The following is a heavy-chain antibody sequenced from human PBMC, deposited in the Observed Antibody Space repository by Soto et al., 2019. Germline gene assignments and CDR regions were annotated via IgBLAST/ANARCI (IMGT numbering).Heavy chain of an antibody. Sequence: VQLVESGGGVVQPGRSLRLSCAASGFTFSSYGMHWVRQAPGKGLEWVAVISYDGNVKHYADSVKGRFTISRDNSKNTLYLQMNSLRTEDTAVYFCAKDSSAWTLDYWGQGTLVTVSS. CDR1: GFTFSSYG. D-gene: IGHD6-19*01. V-gene: IGHV3-30*18. J-gene: IGHJ4*02. CDR3: AKDSSAWTLDY. CDR2: ISYDGNVK.